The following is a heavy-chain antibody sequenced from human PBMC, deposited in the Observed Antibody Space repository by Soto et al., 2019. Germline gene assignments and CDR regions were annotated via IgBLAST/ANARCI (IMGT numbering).Heavy chain of an antibody. CDR1: GFTFSSFG. Sequence: QVQLVESGGGVVQPGRSLRLSCAASGFTFSSFGMHWVRQAPGKGLEWVAVISYDGSNKKYADSVKGRFTISRHNSKNTLYLQMNSLRVEDTAVYYCATGQDCSGGSCYFNPSDYWGQGSLVTVS. D-gene: IGHD2-15*01. V-gene: IGHV3-30*03. J-gene: IGHJ4*02. CDR2: ISYDGSNK. CDR3: ATGQDCSGGSCYFNPSDY.